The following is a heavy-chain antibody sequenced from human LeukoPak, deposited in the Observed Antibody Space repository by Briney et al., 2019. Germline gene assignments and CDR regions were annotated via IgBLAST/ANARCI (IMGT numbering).Heavy chain of an antibody. J-gene: IGHJ4*02. CDR1: GFTFSSYS. D-gene: IGHD6-13*01. CDR3: ARDRAAAGTFDY. Sequence: GGSLRLSCAASGFTFSSYSMNWVRQAPGKGLAWVSSISGSSVYIYYADSVKGRFTISRDNAKNSLYLQMNSLRAEDTAVYYCARDRAAAGTFDYWGQGTLVTVSS. V-gene: IGHV3-21*01. CDR2: ISGSSVYI.